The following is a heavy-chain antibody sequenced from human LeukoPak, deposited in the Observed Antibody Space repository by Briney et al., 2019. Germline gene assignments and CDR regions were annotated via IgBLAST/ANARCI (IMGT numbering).Heavy chain of an antibody. CDR1: GYTFTSYD. CDR3: ARVFVHSGYDYYYYMDV. J-gene: IGHJ6*03. Sequence: ASVKVSCKASGYTFTSYDINWVRQATGQGLEWMGWMNPNSGNTGYAQKFQGRVTMTRNTSISTAYMELSSLRSEDTAVYYCARVFVHSGYDYYYYMDVWGKGTTVTVSS. D-gene: IGHD5-12*01. V-gene: IGHV1-8*01. CDR2: MNPNSGNT.